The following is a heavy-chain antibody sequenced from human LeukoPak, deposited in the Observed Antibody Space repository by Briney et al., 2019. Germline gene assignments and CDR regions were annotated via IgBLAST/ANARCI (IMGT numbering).Heavy chain of an antibody. D-gene: IGHD4-17*01. CDR3: ARYYGDYYYYYYMDV. V-gene: IGHV3-21*01. CDR1: GFTFSSYS. CDR2: ISSSSSYI. Sequence: KSGGSLRLSCAASGFTFSSYSMNWVRQAPGKGLEWVSSISSSSSYIYYADSVKGRFTISRDNAKNSLYLQMNSLRAEDTAVYYCARYYGDYYYYYYMDVWGKGTTVTISS. J-gene: IGHJ6*03.